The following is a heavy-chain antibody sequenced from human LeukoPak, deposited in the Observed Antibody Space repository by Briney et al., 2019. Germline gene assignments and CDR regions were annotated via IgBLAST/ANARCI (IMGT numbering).Heavy chain of an antibody. CDR2: IYHSGST. CDR1: GGSISSGGYS. J-gene: IGHJ4*02. V-gene: IGHV4-30-2*01. D-gene: IGHD1-7*01. CDR3: ASTPYNWNYTPHFDY. Sequence: SQTRSLTCAVSGGSISSGGYSWSWIRQPPGKGLEWIGYIYHSGSTYYNPSLKSRVTISVDRSKNQFSLKLSSVTAADTAVYYCASTPYNWNYTPHFDYWGQGTLVTVSS.